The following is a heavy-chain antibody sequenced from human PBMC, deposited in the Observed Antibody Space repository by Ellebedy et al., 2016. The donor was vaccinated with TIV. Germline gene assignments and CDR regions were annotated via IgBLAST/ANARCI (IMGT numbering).Heavy chain of an antibody. V-gene: IGHV3-23*01. CDR2: ISGSADRT. CDR3: AKEQQWVFPHWTDC. Sequence: GESLKISCAASGFTFNKYAMSWVRQAPGKGLEWVSGISGSADRTYYADSVRGRFTISRDNSKNTLYLQMNNLRADDTAVYYCAKEQQWVFPHWTDCWGQGTLVIVSS. D-gene: IGHD1-1*01. CDR1: GFTFNKYA. J-gene: IGHJ4*02.